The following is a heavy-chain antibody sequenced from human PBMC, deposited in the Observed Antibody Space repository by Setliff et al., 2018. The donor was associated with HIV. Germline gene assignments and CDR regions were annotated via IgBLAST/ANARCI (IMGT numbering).Heavy chain of an antibody. CDR1: GFTVSRNY. Sequence: QPGGSLRLSCTASGFTVSRNYMSWVRQAPGKGLEWVSTIGSTGDSAGTYYADSVKGRFTISRDNSKNSLYLHMNSLRAEDTAVYYCARDLRGYRDGYYWGQGTLVTVSS. CDR3: ARDLRGYRDGYY. CDR2: IGSTGDSAGT. J-gene: IGHJ4*02. V-gene: IGHV3-66*01. D-gene: IGHD5-18*01.